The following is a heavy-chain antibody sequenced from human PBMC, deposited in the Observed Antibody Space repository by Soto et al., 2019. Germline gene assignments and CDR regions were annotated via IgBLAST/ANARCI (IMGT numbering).Heavy chain of an antibody. V-gene: IGHV1-69*01. Sequence: QVQLVQSGAEVKKPGSSVKVSCKASGGTFSSYAISWVRQAPGQGLEWMGGIIPIFGTANYAQKFQGRVRITADESTSTAYMELSRLRAEDTAVYYCATPYWSSTSCYTGVDYWGQGTLVTVSS. CDR1: GGTFSSYA. J-gene: IGHJ4*02. D-gene: IGHD2-2*02. CDR3: ATPYWSSTSCYTGVDY. CDR2: IIPIFGTA.